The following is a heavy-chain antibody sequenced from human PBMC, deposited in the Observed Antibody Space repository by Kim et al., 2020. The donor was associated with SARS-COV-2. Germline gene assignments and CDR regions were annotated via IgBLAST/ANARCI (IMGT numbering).Heavy chain of an antibody. J-gene: IGHJ4*02. D-gene: IGHD6-13*01. Sequence: SETLSLTCTVSGGSISSGDYYWSWIRQPPGKGLEWIGYIYYSGSTYYNPSLKSRVTISVDTSKNQFSLKLSSVTAADTAVYYCARVKSSWYYFDYWGQGTLVTVSS. V-gene: IGHV4-30-4*01. CDR3: ARVKSSWYYFDY. CDR2: IYYSGST. CDR1: GGSISSGDYY.